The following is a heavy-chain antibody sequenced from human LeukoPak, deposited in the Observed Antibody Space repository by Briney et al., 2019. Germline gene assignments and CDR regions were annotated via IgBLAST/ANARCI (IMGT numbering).Heavy chain of an antibody. CDR3: AKDSFGSLSWFDR. V-gene: IGHV3-33*06. Sequence: GGSLRLPCAASGFTFSSYGMHWVRQAPGKGLEWVAVIWYDGSNKYYADSVKGRFTISRDNSKNTLYLQMNSLRAEDTAVYYCAKDSFGSLSWFDRWGQGTLVTVSS. CDR1: GFTFSSYG. CDR2: IWYDGSNK. J-gene: IGHJ5*02. D-gene: IGHD3-3*01.